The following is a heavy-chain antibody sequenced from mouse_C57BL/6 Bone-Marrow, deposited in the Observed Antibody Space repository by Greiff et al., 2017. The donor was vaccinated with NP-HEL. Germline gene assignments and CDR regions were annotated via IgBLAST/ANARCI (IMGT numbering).Heavy chain of an antibody. Sequence: EVKLVESGGDLVKPGGSLKLSCAASGFTFSSYGMSWVRQTPDKRLEWVATISSGGSYTYYPDSVKGRFTISRDNAKNTLYLQMSSLKSEDTAMYYCARQGVVYGSSFNFDYWGQGTTLTVSS. CDR3: ARQGVVYGSSFNFDY. CDR1: GFTFSSYG. J-gene: IGHJ2*01. CDR2: ISSGGSYT. V-gene: IGHV5-6*01. D-gene: IGHD1-1*01.